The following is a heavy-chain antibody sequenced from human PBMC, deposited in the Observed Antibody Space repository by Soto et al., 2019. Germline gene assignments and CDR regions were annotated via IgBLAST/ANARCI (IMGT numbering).Heavy chain of an antibody. CDR2: ISWDGGIT. CDR3: AKDSYDILTGQKRYFDS. CDR1: GFTFNAYT. V-gene: IGHV3-43*01. D-gene: IGHD3-9*01. J-gene: IGHJ4*02. Sequence: PGGSLRLSFAASGFTFNAYTMHWVRQAPGKGLEWVSLISWDGGITYYGDSVKGRFTVSRDNSDNSLYLQMTSLRSDDTAFYYCAKDSYDILTGQKRYFDSWGQGTLVTV.